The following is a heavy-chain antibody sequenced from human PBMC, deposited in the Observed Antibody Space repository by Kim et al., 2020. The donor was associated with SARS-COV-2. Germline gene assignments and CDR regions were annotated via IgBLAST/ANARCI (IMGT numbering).Heavy chain of an antibody. V-gene: IGHV3-7*01. CDR3: ARDPYTKDFDL. J-gene: IGHJ3*01. CDR2: IKEDSNQK. CDR1: GFSIDTYW. Sequence: GGSLRLSCSASGFSIDTYWMFWVRQAPGKGPEWVASIKEDSNQKDYLDSIKGRFIISRDNARNAVFLQINRLRAEDTALYYCARDPYTKDFDLWGRGT.